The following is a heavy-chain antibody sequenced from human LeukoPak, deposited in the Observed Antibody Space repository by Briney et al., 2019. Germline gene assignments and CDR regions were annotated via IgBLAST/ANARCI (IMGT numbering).Heavy chain of an antibody. CDR2: ISSSSSYI. CDR3: ARSSDTYYDILTGYYGPADY. J-gene: IGHJ4*02. Sequence: PGGSLRLSCAASGFTFTSYSMNWVRQAPGKGLEWVSSISSSSSYIYYADSVKGRFTISRDNAKNSLYLQMNSLRAEDTAVYYCARSSDTYYDILTGYYGPADYWGQGTLVTVSS. D-gene: IGHD3-9*01. V-gene: IGHV3-21*01. CDR1: GFTFTSYS.